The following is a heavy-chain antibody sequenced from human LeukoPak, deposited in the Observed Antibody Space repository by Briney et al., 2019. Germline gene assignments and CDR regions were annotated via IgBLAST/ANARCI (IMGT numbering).Heavy chain of an antibody. Sequence: ASVKVSCKASGYTFTSYGISWVRQAPGQGLEWMGWINPNSGGTNYAQKFQGRVTMTRDTSISTAYMELSRLRSDDTAVYYCASVGPYDSSGYYYWSFDYWGQGTPVTVSS. CDR1: GYTFTSYG. D-gene: IGHD3-22*01. J-gene: IGHJ4*02. V-gene: IGHV1-2*02. CDR2: INPNSGGT. CDR3: ASVGPYDSSGYYYWSFDY.